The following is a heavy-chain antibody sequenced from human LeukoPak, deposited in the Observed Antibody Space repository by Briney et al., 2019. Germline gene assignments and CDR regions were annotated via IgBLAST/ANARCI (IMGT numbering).Heavy chain of an antibody. J-gene: IGHJ4*02. V-gene: IGHV4-39*07. Sequence: SETLSLTCIVSGVSISSSSYFWVWIRQSPVKGLDWIGTIYYNGDTYYHPSLKSRVTISLDTSKNHFSLRLYSVTAADTAVYYCARDADSIAAAGIFDYWGQGTLVTVSS. CDR3: ARDADSIAAAGIFDY. CDR1: GVSISSSSYF. CDR2: IYYNGDT. D-gene: IGHD6-25*01.